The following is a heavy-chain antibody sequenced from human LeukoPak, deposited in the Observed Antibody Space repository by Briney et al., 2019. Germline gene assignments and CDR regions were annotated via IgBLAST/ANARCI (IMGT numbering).Heavy chain of an antibody. CDR2: IYYSGST. J-gene: IGHJ5*02. CDR1: GGSISSSSYY. CDR3: ARDPGPDEPSEDMVRGGINWFDP. D-gene: IGHD3-10*01. V-gene: IGHV4-39*07. Sequence: SETLSLTCTVSGGSISSSSYYWGWIRQPPGKGLEWIGSIYYSGSTYYNPSLKSRVTISVDTSKNQFSLKLSSVTAADTAVYYCARDPGPDEPSEDMVRGGINWFDPWGQGTLVTVSS.